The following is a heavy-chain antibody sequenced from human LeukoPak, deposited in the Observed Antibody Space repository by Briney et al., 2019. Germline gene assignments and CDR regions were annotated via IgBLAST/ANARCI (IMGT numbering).Heavy chain of an antibody. V-gene: IGHV4-34*01. Sequence: SETLSLTCAVYGGSFSGYYWSWIRQPPGKGLEWIGEINHSGSTNYNPSLKSRVTISVDTSKNQFSLKLSSVTAADTAVYYCARGTAYQPLLRPREYYFDYWGQGTLVTVSS. CDR2: INHSGST. CDR1: GGSFSGYY. D-gene: IGHD2-2*01. CDR3: ARGTAYQPLLRPREYYFDY. J-gene: IGHJ4*02.